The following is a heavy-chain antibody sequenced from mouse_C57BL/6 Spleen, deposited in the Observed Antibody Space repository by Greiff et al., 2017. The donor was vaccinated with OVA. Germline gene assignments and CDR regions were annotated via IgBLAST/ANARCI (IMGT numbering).Heavy chain of an antibody. D-gene: IGHD1-1*01. Sequence: VQLQESGAELVMPGASVKLSCKASGYTFTSYWMHWVKQRPGQGLEWIGEIDPSDSYTNYNQKFKGKSTLTVDKSSSTAYMQLSSLTSEDSAVYYCARRDYGSSGAMDYWGQGTSVTVSS. V-gene: IGHV1-69*01. CDR2: IDPSDSYT. J-gene: IGHJ4*01. CDR3: ARRDYGSSGAMDY. CDR1: GYTFTSYW.